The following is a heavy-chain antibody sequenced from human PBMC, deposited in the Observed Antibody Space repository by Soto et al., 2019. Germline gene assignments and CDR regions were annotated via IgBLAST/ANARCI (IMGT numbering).Heavy chain of an antibody. CDR1: RYTFTCYY. CDR2: INPNSGGT. CDR3: ARRWVSYGMDV. J-gene: IGHJ6*02. Sequence: ASVKVSCKASRYTFTCYYMHWVRQAPGQGLEWMGWINPNSGGTNYAQKFQGWVTMTRDTSISTAYMELSRLRSDATAVYYCARRWVSYGMDVWGQGTTVTVSS. V-gene: IGHV1-2*04. D-gene: IGHD1-26*01.